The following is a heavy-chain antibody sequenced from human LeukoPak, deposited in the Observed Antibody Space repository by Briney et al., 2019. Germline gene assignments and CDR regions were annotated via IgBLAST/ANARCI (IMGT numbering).Heavy chain of an antibody. CDR1: GFTFSDYY. J-gene: IGHJ6*03. D-gene: IGHD2-2*01. CDR2: ISSSGSTI. CDR3: ARGHSRKVVPADSTGAYYYMDV. V-gene: IGHV3-11*04. Sequence: PGGSLRLSCAASGFTFSDYYMSWIRQAPGKGLEWVSYISSSGSTIYYADSVKGRFTISRDNAKNSLYLQMNSLRAEDTAVYYCARGHSRKVVPADSTGAYYYMDVWGKGTTVTVSS.